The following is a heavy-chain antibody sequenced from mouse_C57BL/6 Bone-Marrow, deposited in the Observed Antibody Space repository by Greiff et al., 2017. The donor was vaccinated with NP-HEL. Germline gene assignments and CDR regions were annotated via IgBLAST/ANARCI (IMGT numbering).Heavy chain of an antibody. Sequence: QVQLQQSDAELVKPGASVKISCKVSGYTFTDHTIHWMKQRPEQGLEWIGYIYPRDGSTKYNEKFKGKATLTADKSSSTAYMQLNSLTSEGSAVYFCARFHYYYGSSHYAMDYWGQGTSVTVSS. V-gene: IGHV1-78*01. CDR3: ARFHYYYGSSHYAMDY. CDR2: IYPRDGST. CDR1: GYTFTDHT. J-gene: IGHJ4*01. D-gene: IGHD1-1*01.